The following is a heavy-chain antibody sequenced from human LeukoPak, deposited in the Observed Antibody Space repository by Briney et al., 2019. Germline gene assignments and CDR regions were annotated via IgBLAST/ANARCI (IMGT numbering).Heavy chain of an antibody. V-gene: IGHV3-64D*09. Sequence: PGGSLRLSCSASGFTFRSYVMHWVRQAPGKGLEYVSAITTNGGSTYYADSVKGRFTVSRDSSKNTLDLQMSSLRTEDTAVYYCVTDVDCSGGSCYLGDRGQGTLVTVSS. D-gene: IGHD2-15*01. CDR2: ITTNGGST. J-gene: IGHJ4*02. CDR1: GFTFRSYV. CDR3: VTDVDCSGGSCYLGD.